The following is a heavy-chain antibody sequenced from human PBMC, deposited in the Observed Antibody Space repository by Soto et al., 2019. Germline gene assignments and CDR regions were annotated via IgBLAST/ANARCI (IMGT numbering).Heavy chain of an antibody. CDR3: ARNPPWVEYSSSSDLPQAWFDP. V-gene: IGHV1-3*01. J-gene: IGHJ5*02. D-gene: IGHD6-6*01. CDR1: GYTFTSYA. CDR2: INAGNGNT. Sequence: ASVKVSCKASGYTFTSYAMHWARQAPGQRLEWMGWINAGNGNTKYSQKFQGRVTITRDTSASTAYMELNSLRAEDTAVYYCARNPPWVEYSSSSDLPQAWFDPWGQGTLVTVSS.